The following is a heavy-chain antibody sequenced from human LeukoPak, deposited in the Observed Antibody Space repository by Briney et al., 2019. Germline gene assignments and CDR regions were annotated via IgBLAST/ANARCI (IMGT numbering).Heavy chain of an antibody. V-gene: IGHV4-59*02. CDR1: GASVSTYY. CDR2: IYPTGNT. D-gene: IGHD3-9*01. Sequence: SETLSLTCPVSGASVSTYYWNWVRQPPGKGLEWIAYIYPTGNTKYNPSLESRVSISLDTSKNQFSLKLSSVTAADTAVYYCASANGFDWSPEYYMDVWGKGTTVIVSS. J-gene: IGHJ6*03. CDR3: ASANGFDWSPEYYMDV.